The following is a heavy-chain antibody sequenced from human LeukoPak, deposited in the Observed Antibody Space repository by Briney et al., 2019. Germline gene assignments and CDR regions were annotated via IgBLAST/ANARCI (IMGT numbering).Heavy chain of an antibody. V-gene: IGHV3-7*01. CDR2: IKQDGSEK. CDR3: AREYSSGWSYYYYMDV. CDR1: GFTFSSYW. J-gene: IGHJ6*03. D-gene: IGHD6-19*01. Sequence: GGSLRLSCAASGFTFSSYWMSWVRQAPGKGLEWVANIKQDGSEKYYVDSVKGRFTTSRDNAKNSLYLQMNSLRAEDTAVYYCAREYSSGWSYYYYMDVWGKGTTVTISS.